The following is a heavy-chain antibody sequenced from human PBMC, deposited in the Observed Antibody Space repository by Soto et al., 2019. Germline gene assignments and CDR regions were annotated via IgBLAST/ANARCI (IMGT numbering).Heavy chain of an antibody. D-gene: IGHD3-9*01. CDR3: ARDDKFDWLSPVYGMDV. CDR2: ISYDGSNK. CDR1: GFTFSSYA. J-gene: IGHJ6*02. V-gene: IGHV3-30-3*01. Sequence: QPGGSLRLSCAASGFTFSSYAMHWVRQAPGKGLEWVAVISYDGSNKYYADSVKGRFTISRDNSKNTLYLQMNSLRAEDTAVYYCARDDKFDWLSPVYGMDVWGQGTTVTVSS.